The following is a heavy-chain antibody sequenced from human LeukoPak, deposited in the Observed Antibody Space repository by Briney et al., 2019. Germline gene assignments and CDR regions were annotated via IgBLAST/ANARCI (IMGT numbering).Heavy chain of an antibody. J-gene: IGHJ4*02. CDR1: GFTFSSYA. CDR2: ISYDGSNK. Sequence: GGSLRLSCAASGFTFSSYAMHWVRQAPGKGLEWVAVISYDGSNKNYADSVKGRFTVSRDNSKNTLYLQMNSLRDEDTAVYYCARELSTAAAGHWGQGTLVTVSS. V-gene: IGHV3-30-3*01. D-gene: IGHD6-13*01. CDR3: ARELSTAAAGH.